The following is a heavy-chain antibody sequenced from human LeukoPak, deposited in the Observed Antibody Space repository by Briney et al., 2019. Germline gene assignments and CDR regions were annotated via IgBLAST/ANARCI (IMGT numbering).Heavy chain of an antibody. CDR2: IYHSGST. D-gene: IGHD5-12*01. V-gene: IGHV4-38-2*02. J-gene: IGHJ5*02. Sequence: SETLSLTCTVSGYSISSGYYWGWIRQPPGKGLEWIGSIYHSGSTYYNPSLKSRVTISVDTSKNQFSLKLSSVTAADTAVYYCARTWPPEPLRRTNWFDPWGQGTLVTVSS. CDR3: ARTWPPEPLRRTNWFDP. CDR1: GYSISSGYY.